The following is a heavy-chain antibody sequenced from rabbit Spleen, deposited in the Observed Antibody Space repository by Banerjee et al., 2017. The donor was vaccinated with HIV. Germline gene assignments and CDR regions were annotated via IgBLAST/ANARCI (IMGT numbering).Heavy chain of an antibody. CDR1: GFSLNNNYY. CDR3: ARDSGSSFSSYGMDL. Sequence: QSLEESGGDLVKPGASLKLSCTDSGFSLNNNYYMCWVRQAPGKGLEWIACIDTSNGVTDYANWPKGRFTISKTSSTTVTLQMTSLTAADTATYFCARDSGSSFSSYGMDLWGPGTLVTVS. V-gene: IGHV1S40*01. D-gene: IGHD8-1*01. J-gene: IGHJ6*01. CDR2: IDTSNGVT.